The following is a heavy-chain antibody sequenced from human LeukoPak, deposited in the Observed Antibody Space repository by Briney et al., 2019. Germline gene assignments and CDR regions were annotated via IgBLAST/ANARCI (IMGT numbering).Heavy chain of an antibody. CDR1: GYTFNGYY. D-gene: IGHD7-27*01. J-gene: IGHJ2*01. CDR2: INPHSGGT. Sequence: ASVKVSCKPSGYTFNGYYIHWVRRAPGQGFEWMGWINPHSGGTNYARKFQGRVTMTWDTSITTAYSELSNLRSDDTAVYFCARIATGATPYWYFDFWGRGTLVTVSS. CDR3: ARIATGATPYWYFDF. V-gene: IGHV1-2*02.